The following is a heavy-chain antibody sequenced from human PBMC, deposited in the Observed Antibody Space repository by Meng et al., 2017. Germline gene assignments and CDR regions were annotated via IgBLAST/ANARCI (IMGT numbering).Heavy chain of an antibody. Sequence: GESLKISCAASGFTFSSYEMNWVRQAPGKGLEWVSYISSSGSTIYYADSVKGRFTISRDNAKNSLYLQMNSLRAEDTAVYYCARDGPLSVVGPRCAFDIWGQGTMVTVSS. CDR2: ISSSGSTI. V-gene: IGHV3-48*03. D-gene: IGHD2-21*01. CDR3: ARDGPLSVVGPRCAFDI. J-gene: IGHJ3*02. CDR1: GFTFSSYE.